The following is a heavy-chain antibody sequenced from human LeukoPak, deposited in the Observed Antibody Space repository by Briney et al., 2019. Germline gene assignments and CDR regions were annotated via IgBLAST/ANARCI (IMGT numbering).Heavy chain of an antibody. CDR2: ISSSSSYI. J-gene: IGHJ5*02. Sequence: GGSLRLSCAASGFSFSTYAMSWVRQAPGKGLEWVSSISSSSSYIYYADSVKGRFTISRDNAKNSLYLQMNSLRAEDTAVYYCAGDSIEGRGYSYGWFKEEWNWFDPWGQGALVTVSS. D-gene: IGHD5-18*01. CDR3: AGDSIEGRGYSYGWFKEEWNWFDP. V-gene: IGHV3-21*01. CDR1: GFSFSTYA.